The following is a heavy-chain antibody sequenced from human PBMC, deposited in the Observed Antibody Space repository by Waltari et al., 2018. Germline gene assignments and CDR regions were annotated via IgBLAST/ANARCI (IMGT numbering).Heavy chain of an antibody. V-gene: IGHV3-9*01. CDR2: ISWNSGSI. D-gene: IGHD6-13*01. Sequence: EVQLVESGGGLVQPVRSLRLSCAASGFTFDDYAMHWVRQAPGKGLEWITCISWNSGSIGYADSVKGRLTISRDNAKNSLYLQMNSLRAEDTAVYYCAKDLSPIAAAGTDYWGQGTLVTVSS. J-gene: IGHJ4*02. CDR1: GFTFDDYA. CDR3: AKDLSPIAAAGTDY.